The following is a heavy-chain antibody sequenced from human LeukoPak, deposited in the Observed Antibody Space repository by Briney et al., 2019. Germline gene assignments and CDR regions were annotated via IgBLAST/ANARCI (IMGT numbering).Heavy chain of an antibody. CDR2: ISGSGGST. D-gene: IGHD3-22*01. Sequence: ETLSLTCTVSGGSISSYYWSWIRQPPGKGLEWVSAISGSGGSTYYADSVKGRFTISRDNSKNTLYLQMNSLRAEDTAVYYCAKDFDSSGYYDWFDPWGQGTLVTVSS. CDR1: GGSISSYY. V-gene: IGHV3-23*01. CDR3: AKDFDSSGYYDWFDP. J-gene: IGHJ5*02.